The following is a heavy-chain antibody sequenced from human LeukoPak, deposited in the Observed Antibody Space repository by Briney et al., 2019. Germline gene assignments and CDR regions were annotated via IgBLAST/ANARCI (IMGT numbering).Heavy chain of an antibody. Sequence: SETLSLTCAVYGGSFSGYYWSWIRQPPGKGLEWIGEINHSGSTNYNPSLKSRVNISVDTSKNQFSLKLSSVTAADTAVYYCAGEIVVVPAAMGSYYFQHWGQGTLVTVSS. CDR2: INHSGST. V-gene: IGHV4-34*01. J-gene: IGHJ1*01. CDR3: AGEIVVVPAAMGSYYFQH. D-gene: IGHD2-2*01. CDR1: GGSFSGYY.